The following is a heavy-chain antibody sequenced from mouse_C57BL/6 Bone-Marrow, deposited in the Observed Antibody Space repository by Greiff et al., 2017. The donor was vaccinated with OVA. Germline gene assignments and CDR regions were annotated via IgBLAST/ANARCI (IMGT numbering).Heavy chain of an antibody. D-gene: IGHD1-1*01. CDR3: ARQGYYGSSRYFDY. Sequence: QVQLQQSGSELRSPGSSVKLSCKDFDSEVFPIAYMSWVRQKPGHGFEWIGGILPSIGRTIYGEKFEDKATLDADTLSNTAYLELNSLTSEDSAIYDCARQGYYGSSRYFDYGGQGTTLTVSS. J-gene: IGHJ2*01. CDR2: ILPSIGRT. CDR1: DSEVFPIAY. V-gene: IGHV15-2*01.